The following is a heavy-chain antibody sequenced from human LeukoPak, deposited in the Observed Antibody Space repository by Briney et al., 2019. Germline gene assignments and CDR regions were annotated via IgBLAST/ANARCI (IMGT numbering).Heavy chain of an antibody. V-gene: IGHV3-23*01. J-gene: IGHJ4*02. CDR1: GFTFNNYA. CDR2: ISNNADST. Sequence: GGSLRLSCAASGFTFNNYAMSWVRQAPGKGLECVSTISNNADSTNYADSVKGRFTISRDNSKKMLSLQMNSLRGEDTAVYYCAREIAARRDYFDYWGQGTLVTVSS. CDR3: AREIAARRDYFDY. D-gene: IGHD6-6*01.